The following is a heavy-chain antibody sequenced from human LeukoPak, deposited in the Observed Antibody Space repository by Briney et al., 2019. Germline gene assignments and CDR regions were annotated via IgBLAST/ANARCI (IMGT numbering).Heavy chain of an antibody. D-gene: IGHD3-10*01. CDR2: INHSGST. V-gene: IGHV4-34*01. Sequence: SETLSLTCAVYGGSFSGYYWSWIRQPPGKGLEWIGEINHSGSTNYNPSLKSRVTISVDTSKNQFSLKLSSVTAADTAVYYCASGLLWFGELSTYYFDYWGQGTLVTVSS. CDR3: ASGLLWFGELSTYYFDY. J-gene: IGHJ4*02. CDR1: GGSFSGYY.